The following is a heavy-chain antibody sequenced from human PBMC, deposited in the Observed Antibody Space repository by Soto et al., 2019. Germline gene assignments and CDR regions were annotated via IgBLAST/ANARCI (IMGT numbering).Heavy chain of an antibody. D-gene: IGHD5-18*01. CDR1: GVSLSSSY. J-gene: IGHJ6*02. V-gene: IGHV4-4*07. Sequence: PSETLCLTCTISGVSLSSSYGSWIRQTPGEGLEWIGRIYARGVTNYNPSLKSRVTMSGDPSRNQFSLRLTSVTVADTAVYYCAKSSGYDFFYYGMDIWGRGTTVTVSS. CDR3: AKSSGYDFFYYGMDI. CDR2: IYARGVT.